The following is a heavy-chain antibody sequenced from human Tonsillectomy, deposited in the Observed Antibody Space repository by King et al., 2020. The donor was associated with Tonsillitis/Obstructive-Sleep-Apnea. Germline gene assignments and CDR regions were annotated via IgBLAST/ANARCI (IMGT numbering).Heavy chain of an antibody. CDR3: ARTPGHDCWTHFDY. V-gene: IGHV3-30*01. J-gene: IGHJ4*02. Sequence: VQLVESGGGVVQPGKSLRLSCAASGFFFSSHAMYWVRQSPGKGLEWVAVISSDGSDKFYADSVKGRFTISRDNSGETLTLQMNSVRGEDTAVYFCARTPGHDCWTHFDYWGQGTLVTVSS. CDR2: ISSDGSDK. CDR1: GFFFSSHA. D-gene: IGHD3-3*01.